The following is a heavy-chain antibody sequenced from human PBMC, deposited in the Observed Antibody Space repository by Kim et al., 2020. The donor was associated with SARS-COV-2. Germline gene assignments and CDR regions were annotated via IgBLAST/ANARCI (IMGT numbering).Heavy chain of an antibody. D-gene: IGHD6-25*01. Sequence: NYNPSLKSRVTISVDTSKNQFSLKLSSVTAADTAVYYCAREAAISTHFDYWGQGTLVTVSS. CDR3: AREAAISTHFDY. V-gene: IGHV4-59*01. J-gene: IGHJ4*02.